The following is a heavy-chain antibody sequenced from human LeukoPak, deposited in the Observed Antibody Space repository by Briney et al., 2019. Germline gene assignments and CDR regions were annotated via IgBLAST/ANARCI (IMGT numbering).Heavy chain of an antibody. CDR2: IYYSGST. J-gene: IGHJ4*02. Sequence: PSENLSLTCTVSGGSSSSYYWSWIRQPPGKGLEWIGYIYYSGSTNYNPSLKSRVTISVDTSKNQFSLKLSSVTAADTAVYYCARDVGSGSYFDWGQGTLVTVSS. D-gene: IGHD3-10*01. CDR1: GGSSSSYY. V-gene: IGHV4-59*01. CDR3: ARDVGSGSYFD.